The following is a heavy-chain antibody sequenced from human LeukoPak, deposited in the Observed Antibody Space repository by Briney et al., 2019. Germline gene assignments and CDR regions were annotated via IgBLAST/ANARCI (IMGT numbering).Heavy chain of an antibody. CDR2: INPDSGGS. CDR3: TRSWNDALGY. J-gene: IGHJ4*02. V-gene: IGHV1-2*02. CDR1: GFTFTGYY. D-gene: IGHD1-1*01. Sequence: ASVKVSCKASGFTFTGYYMHWARQAPGQGLEWMGWINPDSGGSNYAQKFLGRITMTRDTSITTAYMELSRLTSDDTAVYYCTRSWNDALGYWGQGTLVTVSS.